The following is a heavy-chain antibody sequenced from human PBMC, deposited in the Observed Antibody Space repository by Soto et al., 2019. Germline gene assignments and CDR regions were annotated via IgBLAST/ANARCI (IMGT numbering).Heavy chain of an antibody. CDR2: IYYSGST. D-gene: IGHD2-15*01. CDR1: GGSVSNNNYY. CDR3: ARGKVYCSGGSCYRVYYFDY. J-gene: IGHJ4*02. Sequence: QLQLQESGPGLVKPSETLSLTCSVSGGSVSNNNYYWGWIRQPPGKGLEWIGSIYYSGSTYYNPSLKSRVTISVDTSENQFSLKLRSVTAADTAVYYCARGKVYCSGGSCYRVYYFDYWGQGTLVTVSS. V-gene: IGHV4-39*01.